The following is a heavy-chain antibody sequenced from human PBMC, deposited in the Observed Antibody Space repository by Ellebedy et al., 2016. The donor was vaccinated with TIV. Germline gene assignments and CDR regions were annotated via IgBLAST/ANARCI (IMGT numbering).Heavy chain of an antibody. CDR3: ARDSRGVWNY. CDR1: GYTFTSYD. D-gene: IGHD1-1*01. J-gene: IGHJ4*02. CDR2: MNPNSGNT. V-gene: IGHV1-8*01. Sequence: ASVKVSXXASGYTFTSYDINWVRQAPGQGLEWMGWMNPNSGNTAYSQKFQGRVTMTRNTSISTAYMELSSLRSDDTAVYYCARDSRGVWNYWGQGTLVTVSS.